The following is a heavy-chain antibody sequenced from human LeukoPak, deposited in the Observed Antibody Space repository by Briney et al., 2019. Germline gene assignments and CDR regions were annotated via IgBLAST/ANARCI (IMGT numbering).Heavy chain of an antibody. Sequence: ASVKVSCKASGYTFTSYYMHWVRQAPGQGLEWMGIINPSGGSTSYAQKFQGRVTMTRDTSTSTVYMKLSSLRSEDTAVYYCAREGVVVVSFDYWGQGTLVTVSS. V-gene: IGHV1-46*01. J-gene: IGHJ4*02. CDR2: INPSGGST. CDR3: AREGVVVVSFDY. D-gene: IGHD3-22*01. CDR1: GYTFTSYY.